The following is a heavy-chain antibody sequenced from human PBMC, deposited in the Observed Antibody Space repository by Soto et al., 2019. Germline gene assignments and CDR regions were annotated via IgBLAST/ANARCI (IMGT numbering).Heavy chain of an antibody. D-gene: IGHD6-13*01. Sequence: QVKLVQSGAEVKKPGASVKVSCKASGYTFTSYGITWVRQAPGQGLEWMGWISAYNGNTKYSQKSQGRVTMTTDTPTSTAYMEVRSLSADDTAVYYCESDAAAGLNDYWGQGTLVTVSS. V-gene: IGHV1-18*01. CDR3: ESDAAAGLNDY. CDR1: GYTFTSYG. J-gene: IGHJ4*02. CDR2: ISAYNGNT.